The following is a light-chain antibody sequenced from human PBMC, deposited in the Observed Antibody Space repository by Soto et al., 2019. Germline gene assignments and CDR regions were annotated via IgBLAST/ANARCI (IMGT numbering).Light chain of an antibody. CDR3: QQYNNWPRT. J-gene: IGKJ1*01. V-gene: IGKV3-20*01. CDR2: GAS. Sequence: EIVLTQSPGTLSLSPGERATLSCRASQSVSSSYLAWYQQKPGQAPRLLIYGASIRATGIPDRFSGSGSGTDFTLTISRLEPEDFAVYYCQQYNNWPRTFGQGTKVDIK. CDR1: QSVSSSY.